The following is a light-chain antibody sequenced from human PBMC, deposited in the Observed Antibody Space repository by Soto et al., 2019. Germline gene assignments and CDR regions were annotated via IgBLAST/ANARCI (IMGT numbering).Light chain of an antibody. CDR2: GNT. Sequence: QSVLTQPPSVSGAPGQRVTISCTGSSSNIGTGYDVLWYQQLPGTAPKLLIYGNTNRPSGVPDRFSGSKSGTSASLVITGLQAEDEADYYCQSYDNSLSGSWVFGGGTKLTVL. J-gene: IGLJ3*02. CDR1: SSNIGTGYD. CDR3: QSYDNSLSGSWV. V-gene: IGLV1-40*01.